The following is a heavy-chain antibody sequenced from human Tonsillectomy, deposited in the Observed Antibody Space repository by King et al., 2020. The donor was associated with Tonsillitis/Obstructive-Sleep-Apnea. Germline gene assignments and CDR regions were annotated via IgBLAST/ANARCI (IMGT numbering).Heavy chain of an antibody. CDR1: GGSIRSYY. CDR3: ARDRQREGIEYYFDY. CDR2: IYYSGST. V-gene: IGHV4-59*01. J-gene: IGHJ4*02. Sequence: VQLQESGPGLVKPSETLSLTCTVSGGSIRSYYWSWIRQPPGKGLEWIGYIYYSGSTNYNPSLKSRVTISVDTSKNQFSLKLSSVTAADTAVYYCARDRQREGIEYYFDYWGQGTLVTVSS. D-gene: IGHD5-12*01.